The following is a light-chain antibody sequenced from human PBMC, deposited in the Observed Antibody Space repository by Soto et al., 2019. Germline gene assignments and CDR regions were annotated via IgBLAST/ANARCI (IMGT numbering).Light chain of an antibody. CDR1: SSDVGSYNL. V-gene: IGLV2-23*01. Sequence: QSALTQPASVSGSPGQSITISCTGTSSDVGSYNLVSWYQQHPGKPPKLMMYEGTERPSGVSHRFSGSKSGNTASLTISGLRAEDEADYYCCSYAGSYTYVFGTGTKLTVL. CDR2: EGT. CDR3: CSYAGSYTYV. J-gene: IGLJ1*01.